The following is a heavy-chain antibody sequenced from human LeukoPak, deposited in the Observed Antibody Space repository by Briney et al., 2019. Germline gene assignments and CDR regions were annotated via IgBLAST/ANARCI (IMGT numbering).Heavy chain of an antibody. V-gene: IGHV4-59*12. CDR3: ARGEHSVDS. CDR2: IYYSGST. Sequence: PSETLSLTCTVSGGSLSIYYWSWVREPPRKGRECRGYIYYSGSTNYNPSLKRRVTISVETSQKQSSPKLSSVTAADTAVYYCARGEHSVDSWGQGMLVTVSS. CDR1: GGSLSIYY. J-gene: IGHJ4*02. D-gene: IGHD1/OR15-1a*01.